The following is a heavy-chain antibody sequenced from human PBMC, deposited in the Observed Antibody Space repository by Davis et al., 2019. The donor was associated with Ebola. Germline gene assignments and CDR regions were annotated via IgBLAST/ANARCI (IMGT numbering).Heavy chain of an antibody. CDR1: GFTFSSYT. CDR3: VGDYSSLY. J-gene: IGHJ4*02. V-gene: IGHV3-64D*06. D-gene: IGHD6-13*01. Sequence: ESLKISCSASGFTFSSYTMHWVRQAPGKGLEYVSTISSSGGSTSYADSVKGRFTISRDNSKNTLYLQMSSLRADDTAFYYCVGDYSSLYWGQGTLVTVSS. CDR2: ISSSGGST.